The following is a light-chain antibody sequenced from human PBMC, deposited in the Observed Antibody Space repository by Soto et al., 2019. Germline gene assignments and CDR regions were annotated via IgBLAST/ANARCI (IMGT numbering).Light chain of an antibody. Sequence: QAALTQPASVSVSPGQSITISCTCTSGDVASYNHVSWYQQQPGKAPKPLIYEDNKRPSWASTRFSGSKSGCTASLTISGVQAEDEADYYCFSYERTGTCVFGGGTQLTVL. CDR2: EDN. V-gene: IGLV2-23*01. CDR3: FSYERTGTCV. J-gene: IGLJ2*01. CDR1: SGDVASYNH.